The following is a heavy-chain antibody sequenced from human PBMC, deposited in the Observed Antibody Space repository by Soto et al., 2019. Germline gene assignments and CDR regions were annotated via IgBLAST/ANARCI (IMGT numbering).Heavy chain of an antibody. CDR1: GFTFSSYA. Sequence: QVQLVESGGGVVQPGRSLRLSCAASGFTFSSYAMHWVRQAPGKGLEWVAVISYDGSNKYYADSVKGRFTISRDNRKNTIYLQMNRRRAEDEAVYYCARARGYGISISCYGDYYYGMDVWGQGTTVTVSS. CDR2: ISYDGSNK. V-gene: IGHV3-30-3*01. D-gene: IGHD2-2*01. CDR3: ARARGYGISISCYGDYYYGMDV. J-gene: IGHJ6*02.